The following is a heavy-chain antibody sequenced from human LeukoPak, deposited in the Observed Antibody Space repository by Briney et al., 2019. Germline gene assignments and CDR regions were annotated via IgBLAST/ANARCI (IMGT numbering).Heavy chain of an antibody. CDR1: GYTFTSYD. D-gene: IGHD6-13*01. Sequence: ASVNVSCKASGYTFTSYDINWVRQAPGQGLEWMGWMNPNSGTTSYAQKFQGRVTITRTTSISPVYMELSSLRSEDPAVYYCPRVRSSYSSSWYKRNYYGMDV. CDR2: MNPNSGTT. CDR3: PRVRSSYSSSWYKRNYYGMDV. V-gene: IGHV1-8*01. J-gene: IGHJ6*01.